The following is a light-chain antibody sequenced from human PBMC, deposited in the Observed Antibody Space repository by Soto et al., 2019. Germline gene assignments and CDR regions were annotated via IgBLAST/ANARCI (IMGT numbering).Light chain of an antibody. CDR3: QQYYNWPRT. Sequence: EIVLTQSPATLSLSPGERATLSCRASQSVSSFLAWYQQKPGQTPSLLIYDASNRATGIPARFSGSGSGTDFTLTISSLEPEDFAVYYCQQYYNWPRTFGQGTKVGIK. J-gene: IGKJ1*01. CDR2: DAS. CDR1: QSVSSF. V-gene: IGKV3-11*01.